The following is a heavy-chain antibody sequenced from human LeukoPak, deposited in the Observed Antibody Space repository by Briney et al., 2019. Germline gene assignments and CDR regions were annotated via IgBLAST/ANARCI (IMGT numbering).Heavy chain of an antibody. CDR2: IIPIFGTA. CDR3: AREGGVGWSYYFDY. CDR1: GYTFTSYG. J-gene: IGHJ4*02. V-gene: IGHV1-69*13. Sequence: SVKVSCKASGYTFTSYGISWVRQAPGQGLEWMGGIIPIFGTANYAQKFQGRVTITADESTSTAYMELSSLRSEDTAVYYCAREGGVGWSYYFDYWGQGTLVTVSS. D-gene: IGHD3-3*01.